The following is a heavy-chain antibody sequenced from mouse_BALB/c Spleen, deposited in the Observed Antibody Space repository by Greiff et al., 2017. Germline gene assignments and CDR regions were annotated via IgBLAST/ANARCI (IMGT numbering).Heavy chain of an antibody. CDR3: ARDNPMDY. CDR2: ISDGGSYT. J-gene: IGHJ4*01. CDR1: GFTFSDYY. V-gene: IGHV5-4*02. Sequence: EVQGVESGGGLVKPGGSLKLSCAASGFTFSDYYMYWVRQTPEKRLEWVATISDGGSYTYYPDSVKGRFTISRDNAKNNLYLQMSSLKSEDTAMYYCARDNPMDYWGQGTSVTVSS.